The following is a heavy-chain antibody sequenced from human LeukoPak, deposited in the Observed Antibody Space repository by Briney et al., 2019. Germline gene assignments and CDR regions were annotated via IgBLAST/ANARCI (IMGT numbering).Heavy chain of an antibody. V-gene: IGHV3-30-3*01. CDR1: GFTFSSYA. Sequence: GRSLRLSCAASGFTFSSYAMHWVRQAPGKGLEWVAVISYDGSNKYYADSVKGRFTISRDNSKNTLYLQMNSLRAEDTAVYYCARGEWLLPYYFDYWGQGTLVTVSS. CDR2: ISYDGSNK. J-gene: IGHJ4*02. CDR3: ARGEWLLPYYFDY. D-gene: IGHD3-3*01.